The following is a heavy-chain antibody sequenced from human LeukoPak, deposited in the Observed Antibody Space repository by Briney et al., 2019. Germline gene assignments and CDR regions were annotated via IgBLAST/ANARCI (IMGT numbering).Heavy chain of an antibody. CDR1: RGSISSSSYN. CDR2: IFYSGNT. Sequence: SETLSLTCTVSRGSISSSSYNWGWIRQPPGKGLEWTGSIFYSGNTYYNPSLKSRVTISLDTSKNHFSLKLTSVTAADTAVYYCATRVQLERPFAPWGQGTLVTVSS. D-gene: IGHD1-1*01. V-gene: IGHV4-39*01. CDR3: ATRVQLERPFAP. J-gene: IGHJ5*02.